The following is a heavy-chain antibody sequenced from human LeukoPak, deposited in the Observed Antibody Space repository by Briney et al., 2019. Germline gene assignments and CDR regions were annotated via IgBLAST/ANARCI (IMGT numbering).Heavy chain of an antibody. J-gene: IGHJ4*02. CDR3: ARDGCGSTSCYPVFDF. CDR2: IRSVAFGGTT. Sequence: PGGSLRLSCTASGFTFGDYTMSWVRQAPGKGLEWVGFIRSVAFGGTTEYAASVEGRFTISRDDSKSIAYLQMNSLKTEDTAMYYCARDGCGSTSCYPVFDFWGQGTLVTVSS. D-gene: IGHD2-2*01. CDR1: GFTFGDYT. V-gene: IGHV3-49*04.